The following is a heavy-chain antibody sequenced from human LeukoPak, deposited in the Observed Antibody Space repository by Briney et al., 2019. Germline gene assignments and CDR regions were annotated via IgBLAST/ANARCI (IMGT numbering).Heavy chain of an antibody. CDR2: ISGSGGST. Sequence: GGSLRLSCAASGFTFSSYAMSWVRQAPGKGLEWVSAISGSGGSTYYADSVKGRFTISRDNAKNSLYLQMNSLRAEDTALYYCAKDKDSSSWPDYYYYGMDVWGQGTTVTVSS. D-gene: IGHD6-13*01. CDR3: AKDKDSSSWPDYYYYGMDV. CDR1: GFTFSSYA. J-gene: IGHJ6*02. V-gene: IGHV3-23*01.